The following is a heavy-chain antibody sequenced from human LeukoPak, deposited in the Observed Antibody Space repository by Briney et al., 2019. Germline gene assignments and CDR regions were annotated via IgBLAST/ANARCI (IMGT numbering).Heavy chain of an antibody. CDR2: IYYSGST. V-gene: IGHV4-61*01. J-gene: IGHJ1*01. D-gene: IGHD1-26*01. CDR1: GGSISSSSYY. Sequence: SETLSLTCTVSGGSISSSSYYWSWIRQPPGKGLEWIGYIYYSGSTNYNPSLKSRVTISVDTSKNQFSLKLSSVTAADTAVYYCASGWELGFQHWGQGTLVTVSS. CDR3: ASGWELGFQH.